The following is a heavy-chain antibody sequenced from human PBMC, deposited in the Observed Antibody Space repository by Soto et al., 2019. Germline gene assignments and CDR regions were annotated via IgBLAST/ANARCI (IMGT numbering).Heavy chain of an antibody. V-gene: IGHV3-48*01. D-gene: IGHD3-3*01. CDR2: ISSSSSTI. J-gene: IGHJ6*03. Sequence: PGGSLRLSCAASGFTFSSYSMNWVRQAPGKGLEWVSYISSSSSTIYYADSVKGRFTISRDNAKNSLYLQMNSLRAEDTAVYYCARMRYDFWSGLGYYMDVWGKGTTVTVSS. CDR1: GFTFSSYS. CDR3: ARMRYDFWSGLGYYMDV.